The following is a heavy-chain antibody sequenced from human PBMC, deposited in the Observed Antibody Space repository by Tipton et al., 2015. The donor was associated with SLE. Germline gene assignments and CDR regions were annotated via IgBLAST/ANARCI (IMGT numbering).Heavy chain of an antibody. CDR2: IIHSGVT. J-gene: IGHJ6*02. CDR3: AKMDFGDFDV. Sequence: TLSLTCTVSGGSISSFNSFWTWIRQPPGKGLEWIAEIIHSGVTNYNPSLRSRVTMSVDTSKNQFSLRLNSVTAADTAVYYCAKMDFGDFDVWGQGTTVTVS. CDR1: GGSISSFNSF. D-gene: IGHD4-17*01. V-gene: IGHV4-39*07.